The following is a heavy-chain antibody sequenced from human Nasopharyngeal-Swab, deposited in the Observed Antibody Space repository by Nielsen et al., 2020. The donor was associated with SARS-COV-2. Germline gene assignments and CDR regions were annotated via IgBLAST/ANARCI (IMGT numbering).Heavy chain of an antibody. J-gene: IGHJ4*02. Sequence: GSLRLSFAVSGGSISSSNWWSWVRQPPGKGLEWIGEIYHSGSTNYNPSLKSRVTISVDTSKNQFSLKLSSVTAADTAVYYCARGSGYSSGWSQGTLVTVSS. CDR2: IYHSGST. CDR1: GGSISSSNW. CDR3: ARGSGYSSG. V-gene: IGHV4-4*02. D-gene: IGHD6-19*01.